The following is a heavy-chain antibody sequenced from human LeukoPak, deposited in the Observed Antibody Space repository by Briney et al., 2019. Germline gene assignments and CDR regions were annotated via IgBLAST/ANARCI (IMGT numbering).Heavy chain of an antibody. CDR3: ARGTTPSGYYDYVWGSERYYGMDV. CDR1: GFTFDNFP. CDR2: ISYDGVNK. J-gene: IGHJ6*02. Sequence: GRSLRLSCAASGFTFDNFPLHWVRQAPGKGLEWVAAISYDGVNKYYADSVQGRFIISRDNSQSTLSLQMNSLRAEDTAVYYCARGTTPSGYYDYVWGSERYYGMDVWGQGTTVTVSS. D-gene: IGHD3-16*01. V-gene: IGHV3-30*14.